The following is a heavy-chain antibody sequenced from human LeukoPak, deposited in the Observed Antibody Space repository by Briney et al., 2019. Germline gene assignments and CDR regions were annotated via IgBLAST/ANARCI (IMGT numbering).Heavy chain of an antibody. J-gene: IGHJ4*02. D-gene: IGHD3-3*01. Sequence: GSLRLSCAASGFTFSSYGMHWVRPAPGKGLEWVAVISYDGSNKYYADSVKGRFTISRDNSKNTLYLQMNSLRAEDTAVYYCAKDREYYDFWSGYYAPSGYWGQGTLVTVSS. CDR1: GFTFSSYG. CDR2: ISYDGSNK. CDR3: AKDREYYDFWSGYYAPSGY. V-gene: IGHV3-30*18.